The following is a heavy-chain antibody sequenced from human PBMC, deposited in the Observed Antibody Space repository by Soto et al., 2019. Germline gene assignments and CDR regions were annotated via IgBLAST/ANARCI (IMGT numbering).Heavy chain of an antibody. Sequence: QVQLVQSGAEVKKPGSSVKVSCKASGGTFSSYAISWVRQAPGQGLEWMGGIIPIFGTANYAQKFQGRVTITADASTITAYRELSSLTSENTAVYYCARVRYYGSGSYYFRYWGQGSLVTVSS. CDR2: IIPIFGTA. V-gene: IGHV1-69*01. CDR3: ARVRYYGSGSYYFRY. CDR1: GGTFSSYA. D-gene: IGHD3-10*01. J-gene: IGHJ4*02.